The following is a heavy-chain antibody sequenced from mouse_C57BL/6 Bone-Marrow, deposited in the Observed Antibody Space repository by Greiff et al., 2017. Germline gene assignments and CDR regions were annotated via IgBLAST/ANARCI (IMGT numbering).Heavy chain of an antibody. CDR3: TNPLITTVVATDFYAMDY. CDR2: IDPENGDT. J-gene: IGHJ4*01. V-gene: IGHV14-4*01. Sequence: VQLQQSGAELVRPGASVKLSCIASGFNIKDDYMHWVKQRPEQGLEWIGWIDPENGDTEYASKFQGKATITADTSSNTAYLQLSSLTSEDTAVYYCTNPLITTVVATDFYAMDYWGQGTSVTVSS. CDR1: GFNIKDDY. D-gene: IGHD1-1*01.